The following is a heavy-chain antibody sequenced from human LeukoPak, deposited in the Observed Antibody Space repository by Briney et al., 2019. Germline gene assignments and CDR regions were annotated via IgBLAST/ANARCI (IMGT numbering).Heavy chain of an antibody. J-gene: IGHJ6*02. CDR2: IIPILGIA. V-gene: IGHV1-69*04. CDR1: GGTFSSYA. D-gene: IGHD4-23*01. CDR3: ARAQSNDYGGNPVEGMDV. Sequence: SVKVSCKASGGTFSSYAISWVRQAPGQGLEWMGRIIPILGIANYAQKFQGRVTITADKSTSTAYMELSSLRSEDTAVYYCARAQSNDYGGNPVEGMDVWGQGTTVTVSS.